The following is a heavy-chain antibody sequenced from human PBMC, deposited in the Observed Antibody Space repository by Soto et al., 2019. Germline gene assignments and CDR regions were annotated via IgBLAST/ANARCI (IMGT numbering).Heavy chain of an antibody. V-gene: IGHV3-23*01. CDR3: AKDRVSSFYYYYGMDV. D-gene: IGHD6-6*01. CDR2: ISGSGGST. CDR1: GFTFSSYA. J-gene: IGHJ6*02. Sequence: VGSLRISCAASGFTFSSYAMTWVRQAPGKGLEWVSGISGSGGSTYYADSVKGRFTISRDNSKNTLDLQMSGLTAEDTAVYYCAKDRVSSFYYYYGMDVWGQGTTVTVSS.